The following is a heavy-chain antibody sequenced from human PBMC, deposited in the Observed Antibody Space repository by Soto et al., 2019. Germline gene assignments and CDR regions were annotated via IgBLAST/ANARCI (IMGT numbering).Heavy chain of an antibody. CDR2: IWYDGSNK. CDR1: RFTFSSYG. V-gene: IGHV3-33*01. CDR3: ARDGYCSGGSCPSGYYYGMDV. Sequence: QVQLVESGGGVVQPGRSLRLSCAASRFTFSSYGMHWVRQAPGKGLEWVAVIWYDGSNKYYADSVKGRFTISRDNSKNTLYLQMNSLRAEDTAVYYCARDGYCSGGSCPSGYYYGMDVWGQGTTVTVSS. D-gene: IGHD2-15*01. J-gene: IGHJ6*02.